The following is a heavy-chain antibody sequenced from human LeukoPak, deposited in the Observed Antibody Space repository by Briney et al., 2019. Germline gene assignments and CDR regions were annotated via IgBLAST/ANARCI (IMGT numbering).Heavy chain of an antibody. CDR3: TTRACHAGGCSSSFYYYYGLHF. V-gene: IGHV1-69*13. J-gene: IGHJ6*02. D-gene: IGHD3-16*01. CDR1: GNSIINYA. CDR2: IIPIFGTA. Sequence: ASVKVSCKASGNSIINYAVSWERQAPGQGFEWMGGIIPIFGTADYAQKFQGRVTITADQSTSTTYMALSSLKSEDTATYYCTTRACHAGGCSSSFYYYYGLHFWGQGTTVSVSS.